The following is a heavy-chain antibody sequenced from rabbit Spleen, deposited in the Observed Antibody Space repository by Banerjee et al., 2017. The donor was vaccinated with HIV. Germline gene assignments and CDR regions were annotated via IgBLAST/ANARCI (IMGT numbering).Heavy chain of an antibody. CDR3: ARDKELDIWGYEFNL. J-gene: IGHJ4*01. D-gene: IGHD3-1*01. CDR2: IYTGSSGST. V-gene: IGHV1S45*01. CDR1: GFSFSSSYW. Sequence: EESGGDLVKPEGSLTLTCTASGFSFSSSYWIYWGRQAPGKGLEWIGSIYTGSSGSTYYASWAKGRFTISKPSSTAVTLQMTSLTAADTATYFCARDKELDIWGYEFNLWGQGTLVPV.